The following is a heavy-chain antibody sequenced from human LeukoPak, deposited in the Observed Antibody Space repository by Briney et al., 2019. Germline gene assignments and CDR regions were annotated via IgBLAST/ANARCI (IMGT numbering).Heavy chain of an antibody. J-gene: IGHJ5*02. Sequence: GGSLRLSCVASGFTFTSYTMSWARQAPGKGLEWVAKMKEDGSEIYYADSVKGRFTICRDNAKTSLCLQMSSLPVDDTAVYYCARGGARYLDSWGQGTLVTVSS. CDR1: GFTFTSYT. D-gene: IGHD3-9*01. V-gene: IGHV3-7*01. CDR3: ARGGARYLDS. CDR2: MKEDGSEI.